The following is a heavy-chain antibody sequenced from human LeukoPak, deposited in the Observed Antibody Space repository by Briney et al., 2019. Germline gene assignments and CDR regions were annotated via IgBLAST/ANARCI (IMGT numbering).Heavy chain of an antibody. CDR2: IKSDGST. CDR3: ARAPSEIGGYYPEYFRH. V-gene: IGHV3-74*01. J-gene: IGHJ1*01. Sequence: PGGFLRLSCAASGFTFSSYWMHWVRQAPGKGLVWVSRIKSDGSTNYADSVKGRFTISRDNAKNTVSLQMNSLRAEDTGVYYCARAPSEIGGYYPEYFRHWGQGTLVTVSS. CDR1: GFTFSSYW. D-gene: IGHD3-22*01.